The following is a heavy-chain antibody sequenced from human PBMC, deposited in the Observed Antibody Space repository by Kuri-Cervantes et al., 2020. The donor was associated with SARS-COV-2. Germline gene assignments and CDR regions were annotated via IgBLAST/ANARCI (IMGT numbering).Heavy chain of an antibody. CDR2: INSDGSST. D-gene: IGHD3-3*01. J-gene: IGHJ6*02. CDR1: GSTFSSYW. Sequence: GESLKISCAASGSTFSSYWMHWVRQAPGKGLVWVSRINSDGSSTSYADSVKGRFTISRDNAKNTLYLQMNSLRAEDTAVYYCARDPIFYDFWSGYYKDYYYGMDVWGQGTRSPSP. CDR3: ARDPIFYDFWSGYYKDYYYGMDV. V-gene: IGHV3-74*01.